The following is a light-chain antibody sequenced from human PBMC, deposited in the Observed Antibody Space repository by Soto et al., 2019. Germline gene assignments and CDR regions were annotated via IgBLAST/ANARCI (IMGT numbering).Light chain of an antibody. Sequence: QSALAQPPSASGSPGQSVTITCTGTNSDVGTYNYVSWYQLHPGKAPKLMIYEVNNRPSGVSHRFSGSKSGNTASLTFSGLQPEDEADYYCSSYASSGAVVFGGGTKLTVL. CDR1: NSDVGTYNY. CDR3: SSYASSGAVV. CDR2: EVN. V-gene: IGLV2-14*01. J-gene: IGLJ3*02.